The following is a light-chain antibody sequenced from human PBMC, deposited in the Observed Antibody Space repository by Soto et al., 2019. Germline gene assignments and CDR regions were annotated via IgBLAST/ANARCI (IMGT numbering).Light chain of an antibody. J-gene: IGLJ3*02. CDR2: EVS. Sequence: QSALTQPASVSGSPGQSITISCTGTSSDVGGYNYVSWYQQHPGKAPKLMICEVSKRPSGVPDRFSGSKSGNTASLTVSGLQAEDEADYYCSSYAGSNNVVFGGGTKLTVL. V-gene: IGLV2-8*01. CDR1: SSDVGGYNY. CDR3: SSYAGSNNVV.